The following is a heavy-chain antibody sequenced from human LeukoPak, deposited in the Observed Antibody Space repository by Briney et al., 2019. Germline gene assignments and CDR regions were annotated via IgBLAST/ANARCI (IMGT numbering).Heavy chain of an antibody. Sequence: VGSLRLSCAASGFTFRDHYMGWVRQAPGQGLAWVSYISSSSHYTNYVVSVRGRFIISRDNVKDSLYLQMNSLRVDDTAIYYCVRETTEGAKDYWGQGTQVTVSS. CDR1: GFTFRDHY. D-gene: IGHD1-14*01. J-gene: IGHJ4*02. CDR2: ISSSSHYT. CDR3: VRETTEGAKDY. V-gene: IGHV3-11*05.